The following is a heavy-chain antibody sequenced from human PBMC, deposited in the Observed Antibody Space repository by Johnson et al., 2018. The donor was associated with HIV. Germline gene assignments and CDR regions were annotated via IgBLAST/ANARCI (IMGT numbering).Heavy chain of an antibody. CDR1: GFTFDDYA. V-gene: IGHV3-9*01. Sequence: VQLVESGGGLVQPGRSLRLSCAASGFTFDDYAMHWVRQAPGKGLEWVSGISWNSGSIGYADSVKGRFTISRDNAKNSLYLQMNSLRAEDTALYYCAREGRLGSYLGGVAFDIWGQGTMVTVSS. CDR3: AREGRLGSYLGGVAFDI. CDR2: ISWNSGSI. D-gene: IGHD1-26*01. J-gene: IGHJ3*02.